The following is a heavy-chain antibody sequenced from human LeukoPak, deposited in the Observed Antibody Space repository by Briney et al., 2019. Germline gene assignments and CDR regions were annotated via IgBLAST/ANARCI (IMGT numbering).Heavy chain of an antibody. J-gene: IGHJ4*02. Sequence: ASVKVSCKASGGTFSSYTISWVRQAPGQGLEWMGRIIPILGIANYAQKFQGRVTITADESTSTAYMELSSLRSEDTAVYYCARASSNYYDSSGYYPLDYWGQGTLVTVSS. V-gene: IGHV1-69*02. D-gene: IGHD3-22*01. CDR3: ARASSNYYDSSGYYPLDY. CDR1: GGTFSSYT. CDR2: IIPILGIA.